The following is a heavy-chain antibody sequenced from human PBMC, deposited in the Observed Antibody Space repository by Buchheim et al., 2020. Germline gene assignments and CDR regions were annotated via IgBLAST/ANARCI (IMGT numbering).Heavy chain of an antibody. CDR2: ISWDGGCT. J-gene: IGHJ6*02. CDR1: GFTFDDYA. CDR3: AKDIWQQLVLGGMDV. V-gene: IGHV3-43D*03. Sequence: EVQLVESGGVVVQPGGSLRLSCAASGFTFDDYAMHWARQAPGKGLEWVSLISWDGGCTYYADSVKGRFIISRDNRKTSLYLQMNSLRAEDTALYYCAKDIWQQLVLGGMDVWGQGTT. D-gene: IGHD6-13*01.